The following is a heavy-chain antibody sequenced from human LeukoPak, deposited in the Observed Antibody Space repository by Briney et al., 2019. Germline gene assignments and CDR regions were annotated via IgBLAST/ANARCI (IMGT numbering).Heavy chain of an antibody. CDR1: GYTFTSYY. CDR2: INPNSGGF. V-gene: IGHV1-2*02. D-gene: IGHD6-6*01. Sequence: ASVKVSCKASGYTFTSYYLHWLRQAPGQGLEWMGWINPNSGGFNYAQTFQDRVTMTRDTSINTAYMELRSLTSDDTAVYYCARDWKYSSSSQYYYYYMDVWGKGTTVTVSS. J-gene: IGHJ6*03. CDR3: ARDWKYSSSSQYYYYYMDV.